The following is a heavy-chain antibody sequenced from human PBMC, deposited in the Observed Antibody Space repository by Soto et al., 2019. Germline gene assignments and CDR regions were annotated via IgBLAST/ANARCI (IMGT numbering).Heavy chain of an antibody. Sequence: QVQLVQSGAEVKKPGSSLKLSCRASGGSFTSYSISWLRQAPGQGLEWMGGIIPVFGTTSYAQRLQGRVTITADESTSTAYLDLRSLISEDTAVYYCARDPRIYCTSSSCHSYFDSWGQGTLVTVSS. CDR1: GGSFTSYS. CDR3: ARDPRIYCTSSSCHSYFDS. CDR2: IIPVFGTT. J-gene: IGHJ4*02. D-gene: IGHD2-2*01. V-gene: IGHV1-69*01.